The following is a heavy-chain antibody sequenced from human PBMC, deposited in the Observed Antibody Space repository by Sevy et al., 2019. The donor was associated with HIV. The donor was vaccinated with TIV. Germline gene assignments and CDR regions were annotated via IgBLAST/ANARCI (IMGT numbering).Heavy chain of an antibody. V-gene: IGHV4-59*08. Sequence: SETLSLTCTVSGGSINSDHWNWIRQPPGKGLEWIGYVYYTGGTNYNPSLKNRVTISVARTKNQFSLKLTPVTDADTAVYYCARRNYFDIWGQGTMVTVSS. CDR1: GGSINSDH. D-gene: IGHD3-10*01. CDR3: ARRNYFDI. J-gene: IGHJ3*02. CDR2: VYYTGGT.